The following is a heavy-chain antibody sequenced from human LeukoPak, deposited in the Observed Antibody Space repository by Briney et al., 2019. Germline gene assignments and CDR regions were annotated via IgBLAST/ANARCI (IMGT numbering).Heavy chain of an antibody. V-gene: IGHV3-53*01. CDR3: TRLLPSSHHFFDS. J-gene: IGHJ4*02. D-gene: IGHD6-6*01. Sequence: GGSLRLSCAVSGFAVSNDYMSWVRQAPGKGLEWVSVIYGGGSTYYADSVRGRFTISRNNSENTLYLQMDSLRAEDTAVYYCTRLLPSSHHFFDSLGQGTLVTVSS. CDR1: GFAVSNDY. CDR2: IYGGGST.